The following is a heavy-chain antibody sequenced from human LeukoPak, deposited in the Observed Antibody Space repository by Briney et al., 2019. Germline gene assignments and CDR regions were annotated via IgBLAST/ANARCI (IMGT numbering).Heavy chain of an antibody. CDR2: INPNSGGT. CDR3: ARIITMVRGVIRIDAFDI. CDR1: GYTFSGNY. V-gene: IGHV1-2*02. Sequence: ASVKVSCKASGYTFSGNYMHWVRQAPGQGLEYMGWINPNSGGTNYAQKFQGRVTMTRNTSISTAYMELSSLRSEDTAVYYCARIITMVRGVIRIDAFDIWGQGTMVTVSS. D-gene: IGHD3-10*01. J-gene: IGHJ3*02.